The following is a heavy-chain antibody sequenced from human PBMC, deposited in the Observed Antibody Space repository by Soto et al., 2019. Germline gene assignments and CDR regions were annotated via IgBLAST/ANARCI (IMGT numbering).Heavy chain of an antibody. CDR2: IYYSGST. CDR3: ARPRYYYDSSGYRADAFDI. J-gene: IGHJ3*02. Sequence: SETLSLTCTVSGGSISSSSYYWGWIRQPPGKGLEWIGSIYYSGSTYYNPSLKSRVTISVDTSKNQFSLKLSSVTAADTAVYYCARPRYYYDSSGYRADAFDIWGQGTMVTVSS. V-gene: IGHV4-39*01. D-gene: IGHD3-22*01. CDR1: GGSISSSSYY.